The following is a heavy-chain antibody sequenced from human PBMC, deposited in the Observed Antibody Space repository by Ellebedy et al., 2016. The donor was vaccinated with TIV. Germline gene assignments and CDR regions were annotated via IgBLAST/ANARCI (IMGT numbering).Heavy chain of an antibody. J-gene: IGHJ4*02. V-gene: IGHV1-46*01. CDR2: INPSASST. Sequence: AASVMVSCKASGYTFTNYGISWVRHAPGQGLEWMGIINPSASSTSYAQKFQDRVIMTWDTSTSTVYLELSSLRSEDTAIYYCARHRDTALSFWGQGTLVTVSS. CDR1: GYTFTNYG. CDR3: ARHRDTALSF. D-gene: IGHD5-18*01.